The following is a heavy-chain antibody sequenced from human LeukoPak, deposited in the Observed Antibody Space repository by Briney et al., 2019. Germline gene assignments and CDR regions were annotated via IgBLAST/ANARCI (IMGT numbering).Heavy chain of an antibody. V-gene: IGHV3-23*01. CDR2: ISGSGGST. CDR1: GFAFSSNW. J-gene: IGHJ3*02. D-gene: IGHD3-9*01. CDR3: ARASTYYDILTGYYLRGDAFDI. Sequence: GGSLRLSCAASGFAFSSNWMHWVRQAPGKGLEWVSAISGSGGSTYYADSVKGRFTISRDNSKNTLYLQMNSLRAEDTAVYYCARASTYYDILTGYYLRGDAFDIWGQGTMVTVSS.